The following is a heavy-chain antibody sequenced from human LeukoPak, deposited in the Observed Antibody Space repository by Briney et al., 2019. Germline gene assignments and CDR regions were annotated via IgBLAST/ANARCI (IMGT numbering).Heavy chain of an antibody. D-gene: IGHD6-19*01. CDR2: INHSGST. J-gene: IGHJ5*02. CDR1: GGSFSAYY. V-gene: IGHV4-34*01. CDR3: ARGQGSGWYRLNWFDP. Sequence: SETLSLTCAVYGGSFSAYYWNWIRQPPGKGLEWIGEINHSGSTKYNPSLKSRVTISVDTSKNQFSLKLNSVTAADTAVYYCARGQGSGWYRLNWFDPWGQGTLVTVSS.